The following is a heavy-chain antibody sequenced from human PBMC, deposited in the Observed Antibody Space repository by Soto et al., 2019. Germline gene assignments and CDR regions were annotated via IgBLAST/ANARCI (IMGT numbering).Heavy chain of an antibody. J-gene: IGHJ4*02. CDR1: GFTFSSYA. V-gene: IGHV3-23*01. Sequence: EVQLLESGGGLVQPGGSLRLSCAASGFTFSSYAMSWVRQAPGKGLEWVSAISGSGGSTYYADSVKGRFTISRDNSKNTLYLQMNSLRAEDTAVYYCAKDLDYGGNRAVQYYFDYWGQGTLVTVSS. CDR3: AKDLDYGGNRAVQYYFDY. D-gene: IGHD4-17*01. CDR2: ISGSGGST.